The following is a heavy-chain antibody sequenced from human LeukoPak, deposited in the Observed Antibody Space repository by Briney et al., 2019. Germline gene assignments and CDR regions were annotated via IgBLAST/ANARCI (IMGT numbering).Heavy chain of an antibody. CDR3: AKDRGY. Sequence: GGSLRLSCEASGFTSGSFAMSWVRQAPGKGLEWVSGVSGSGYYTYYADSVKGRFTISRDNSKNTLYLQMNSLTAEDTAVYYCAKDRGYWGQGTLVTVSS. J-gene: IGHJ4*02. CDR2: VSGSGYYT. V-gene: IGHV3-23*01. CDR1: GFTSGSFA.